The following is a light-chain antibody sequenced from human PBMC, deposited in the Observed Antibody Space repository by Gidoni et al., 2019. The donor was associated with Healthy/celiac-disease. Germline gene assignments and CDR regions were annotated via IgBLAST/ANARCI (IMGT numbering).Light chain of an antibody. Sequence: QSVLPQPPSVSAAPGQKVTISCSGSSSNIGNNYVSWYQQLPGTAPKLLIYDNNKRPSGIPDRFSGSKSGTSATLGITGRQTGDEADYYCGTWDSSLSAVVFGGGTKLTVL. CDR2: DNN. CDR1: SSNIGNNY. CDR3: GTWDSSLSAVV. J-gene: IGLJ2*01. V-gene: IGLV1-51*01.